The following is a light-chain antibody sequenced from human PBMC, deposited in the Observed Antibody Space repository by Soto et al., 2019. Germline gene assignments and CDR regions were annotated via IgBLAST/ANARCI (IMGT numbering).Light chain of an antibody. Sequence: DIVMTQSPDSLAVSLGERATLNCKSSQSVTSTHLAWYQQKPGQAPRLLIYGAFTRATGIPARFSGSGSGTEFTLTISSLQSGDSAVYYCQQYKNWPWTFGQGTKVDIK. V-gene: IGKV3-15*01. CDR1: QSVTSTH. CDR3: QQYKNWPWT. CDR2: GAF. J-gene: IGKJ1*01.